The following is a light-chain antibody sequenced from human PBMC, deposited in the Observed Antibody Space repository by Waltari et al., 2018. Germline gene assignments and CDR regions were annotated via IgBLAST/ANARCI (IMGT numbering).Light chain of an antibody. Sequence: QSVLTPPPSTSGPPGQRVIISCSRSTSSIRINTVNWYQQLPGTAPTVLIYRKKPRPSGVPDRFSGSKSGTSASLAISGLQSADEATYYCASWDDSLNGPVFGGGTKLTVL. V-gene: IGLV1-44*01. CDR2: RKK. CDR1: TSSIRINT. J-gene: IGLJ3*02. CDR3: ASWDDSLNGPV.